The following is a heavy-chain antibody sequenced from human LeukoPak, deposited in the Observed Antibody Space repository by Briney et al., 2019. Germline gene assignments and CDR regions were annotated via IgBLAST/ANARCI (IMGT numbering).Heavy chain of an antibody. CDR1: GGSMNNYY. CDR3: VRDDPGSQNYYFDY. CDR2: IYPTGST. V-gene: IGHV4-4*07. Sequence: SETLSLICTVSGGSMNNYYWSWIRQPAGKGLEGIGRIYPTGSTNYNPSLKSRVTMSVDTSKNQFSLRMKSVTAADTAVYYCVRDDPGSQNYYFDYWGQGTLVTVSS. J-gene: IGHJ4*02. D-gene: IGHD2/OR15-2a*01.